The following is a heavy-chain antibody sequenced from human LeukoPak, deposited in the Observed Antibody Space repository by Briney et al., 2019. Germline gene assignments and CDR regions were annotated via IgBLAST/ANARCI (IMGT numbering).Heavy chain of an antibody. CDR3: VREDAKHCDY. CDR2: INPYNGDT. J-gene: IGHJ4*02. Sequence: ASVKVSCKASGYTFTGYYMHWVRQAPGQGLEWMGWINPYNGDTAYAQKFQGRITMTRDTSISTANMELSRLGSDDTAVYYCVREDAKHCDYWGQGTMVTVSS. V-gene: IGHV1-2*02. D-gene: IGHD2-2*01. CDR1: GYTFTGYY.